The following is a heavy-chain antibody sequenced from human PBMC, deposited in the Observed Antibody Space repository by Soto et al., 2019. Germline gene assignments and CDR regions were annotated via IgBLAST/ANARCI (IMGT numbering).Heavy chain of an antibody. CDR3: VHTVMVHTITGGHYFDY. D-gene: IGHD2-8*01. J-gene: IGHJ4*02. V-gene: IGHV2-5*01. Sequence: SGPTLVNPTQTLTLTCTFSAFSLSTNGVGVGWIRQPPGKPLEWLAVIYWNEDKRYSRSLKSRLSITKATSKNQVILTMTTMDPVDTATYYCVHTVMVHTITGGHYFDYWGQGILVTVS. CDR1: AFSLSTNGVG. CDR2: IYWNEDK.